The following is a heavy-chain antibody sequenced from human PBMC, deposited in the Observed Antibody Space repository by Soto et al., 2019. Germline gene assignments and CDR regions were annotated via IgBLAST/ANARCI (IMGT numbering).Heavy chain of an antibody. D-gene: IGHD3-22*01. CDR3: ARVEYDSSGFYFDY. CDR2: IYYSGST. Sequence: SETLSLTCTVSGGSISSGDYYWSWIRQPPGKGLEWIGYIYYSGSTYYNPSLKSRVTISVDTSKNQFSLKLSSVTAADTAVYYCARVEYDSSGFYFDYWGQGTLVTVSS. CDR1: GGSISSGDYY. V-gene: IGHV4-30-4*01. J-gene: IGHJ4*02.